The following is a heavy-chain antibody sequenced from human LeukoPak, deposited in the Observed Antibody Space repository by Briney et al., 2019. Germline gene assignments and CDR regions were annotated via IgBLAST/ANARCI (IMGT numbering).Heavy chain of an antibody. CDR1: GFTFNNYE. CDR3: ARANTYQQQLAFDS. V-gene: IGHV3-48*03. J-gene: IGHJ4*02. Sequence: GGSLRLSCAASGFTFNNYEINWVRQAPGRGLEWVSYISGSGGTIYYTDSVKGRFTISRDNAKNSLYLQMNSLRAEDTAVYYCARANTYQQQLAFDSWGQGTLVTVSS. D-gene: IGHD6-13*01. CDR2: ISGSGGTI.